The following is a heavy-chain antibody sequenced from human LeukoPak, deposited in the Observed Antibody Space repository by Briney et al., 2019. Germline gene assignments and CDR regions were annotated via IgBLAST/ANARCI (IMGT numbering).Heavy chain of an antibody. V-gene: IGHV3-23*01. Sequence: GGSLRLSRAASGFTFSSYAMSWVRQAPGKGLEWVSAISGSGGSTYYADSVKGRFTISRDNSKNTLYLQMNSLRAEDTAVYYCAKSDTTIFGVVIPYGMDVWGQGTTVTVSS. J-gene: IGHJ6*02. CDR2: ISGSGGST. D-gene: IGHD3-3*01. CDR1: GFTFSSYA. CDR3: AKSDTTIFGVVIPYGMDV.